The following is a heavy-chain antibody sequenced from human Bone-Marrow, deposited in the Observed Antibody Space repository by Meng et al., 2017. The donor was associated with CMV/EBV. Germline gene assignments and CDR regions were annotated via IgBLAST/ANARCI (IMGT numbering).Heavy chain of an antibody. V-gene: IGHV4-59*01. CDR2: IYYSGST. J-gene: IGHJ6*02. Sequence: GSLRLSCTVSGGSISSYYWSWIRQPPGKGLEWIGYIYYSGSTNYNPSLKSRVTISVDTSKNQFSLKLSSVTAADTAVYYCARYYDFWSGYSYGMDFWGQGTTVTFSS. CDR1: GGSISSYY. D-gene: IGHD3-3*01. CDR3: ARYYDFWSGYSYGMDF.